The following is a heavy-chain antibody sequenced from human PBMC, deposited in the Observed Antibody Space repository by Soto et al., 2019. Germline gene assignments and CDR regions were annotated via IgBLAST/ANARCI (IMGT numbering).Heavy chain of an antibody. D-gene: IGHD6-13*01. J-gene: IGHJ6*02. V-gene: IGHV3-73*01. CDR2: IRTKANSYAT. CDR3: ARGAYSSSYFSGMDV. Sequence: GGSLRLSCAASGFTFAGSAIHWVRQASGKGLEWVGRIRTKANSYATAHAASVKDRFTISRDDSKNTAYLQMNSLKIEDTAVYYCARGAYSSSYFSGMDVWGQGTTVTVSS. CDR1: GFTFAGSA.